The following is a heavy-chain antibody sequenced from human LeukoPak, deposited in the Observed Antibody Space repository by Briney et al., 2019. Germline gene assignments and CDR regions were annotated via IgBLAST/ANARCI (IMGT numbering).Heavy chain of an antibody. Sequence: GGSLRLSCAASGFTLDDYAMHWVRQAPGKGLEWVSGISWNSGSIGHADSVKGRFTISRDNAKNSLYLQMNSLRAEDMALYYCAKSRDYSSSSHLDYWGQGTLVTVSS. CDR1: GFTLDDYA. CDR2: ISWNSGSI. J-gene: IGHJ4*02. V-gene: IGHV3-9*03. D-gene: IGHD6-6*01. CDR3: AKSRDYSSSSHLDY.